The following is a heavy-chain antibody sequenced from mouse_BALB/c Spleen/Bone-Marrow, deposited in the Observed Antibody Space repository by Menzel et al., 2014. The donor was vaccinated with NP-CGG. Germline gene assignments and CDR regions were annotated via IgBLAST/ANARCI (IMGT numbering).Heavy chain of an antibody. J-gene: IGHJ4*01. D-gene: IGHD5-1*01. V-gene: IGHV3-1*02. CDR2: IRYSDST. CDR3: ARGTYGAMDY. Sequence: EVQRVESGHDLVKPSQSLSLTCSVTGYSITSGYNWHWIRQFPGTKLEWMGYIRYSDSTNYNPSLKSRISITRDTSKNQFFLQFNSVTTEDTATYYCARGTYGAMDYWGQGTSGTVSS. CDR1: GYSITSGYN.